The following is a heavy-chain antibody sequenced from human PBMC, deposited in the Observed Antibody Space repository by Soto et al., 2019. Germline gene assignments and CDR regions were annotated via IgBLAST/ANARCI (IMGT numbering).Heavy chain of an antibody. J-gene: IGHJ4*02. CDR1: GGSFSGYY. D-gene: IGHD1-7*01. CDR2: INHSGST. CDR3: ARELNWNYVAH. Sequence: SETLSLTCAVYGGSFSGYYWSWIRQPPGKGLEWIGEINHSGSTNYNPSLKSRVTISVDTSKNQFSLKLSSVTAADTAVYYCARELNWNYVAHWGQGTLVTVSS. V-gene: IGHV4-34*01.